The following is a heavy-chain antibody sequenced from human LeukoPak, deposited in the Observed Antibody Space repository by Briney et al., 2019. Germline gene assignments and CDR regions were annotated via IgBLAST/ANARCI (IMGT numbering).Heavy chain of an antibody. CDR1: GLTFSSYG. V-gene: IGHV3-30*18. CDR2: ISYDGTIR. Sequence: PGRSLRLSCAASGLTFSSYGMHWVRQAPGKGLGWVAVISYDGTIRNYADSVKGRFTISRDNSKNTLYLQMNSLTAEDTAQYYCAKGGCSSTTRYLANPWGQGTLVTVSS. D-gene: IGHD2-2*01. J-gene: IGHJ5*02. CDR3: AKGGCSSTTRYLANP.